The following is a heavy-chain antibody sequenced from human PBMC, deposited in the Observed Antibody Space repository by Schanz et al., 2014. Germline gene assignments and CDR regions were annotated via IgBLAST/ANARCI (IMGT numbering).Heavy chain of an antibody. CDR2: LYYSGKT. D-gene: IGHD3-3*01. CDR3: VRHGNYEFWHGPTPQFEN. V-gene: IGHV4-39*01. J-gene: IGHJ4*02. Sequence: QLHLQESGPGLAKPSETLSLICSVSGGSISTSSRYWGWIRQSPGKGLEWLGCLYYSGKTPYNPSLKSQLTISLDTSKNQFSLTLTSVTAADTAVYYCVRHGNYEFWHGPTPQFENWGQGTLVTVS. CDR1: GGSISTSSRY.